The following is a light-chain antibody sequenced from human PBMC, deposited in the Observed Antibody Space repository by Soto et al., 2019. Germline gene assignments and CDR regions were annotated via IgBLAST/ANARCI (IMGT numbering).Light chain of an antibody. CDR3: QQYGSSSWT. J-gene: IGKJ1*01. Sequence: EIVLTQSPGTLSLSPGERATLSCRASQSVSSSYLAWDQQKPGQAPRLLIYGASSRATGIPDRFSGSESGKDLTLTISSLETEDFAVYYCQQYGSSSWTLGQGTKVEIK. V-gene: IGKV3-20*01. CDR2: GAS. CDR1: QSVSSSY.